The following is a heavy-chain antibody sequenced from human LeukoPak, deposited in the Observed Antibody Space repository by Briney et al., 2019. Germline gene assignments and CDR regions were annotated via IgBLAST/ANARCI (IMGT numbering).Heavy chain of an antibody. Sequence: SETLSLTCAVYGGSFSGYYWSWLRQPPGKGLEWMGEINHSGSTNYNPSLKSRVTISVDTSKNQFSLKLSSVTAADTAVYYCARAGYYDFWSGLNWFDPWGQGTLVTVSS. CDR3: ARAGYYDFWSGLNWFDP. J-gene: IGHJ5*02. D-gene: IGHD3-3*01. CDR2: INHSGST. CDR1: GGSFSGYY. V-gene: IGHV4-34*01.